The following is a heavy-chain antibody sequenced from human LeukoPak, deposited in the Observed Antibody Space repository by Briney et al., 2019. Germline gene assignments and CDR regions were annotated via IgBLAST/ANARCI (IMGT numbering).Heavy chain of an antibody. D-gene: IGHD6-6*01. V-gene: IGHV3-21*01. CDR2: ISSSSSYI. Sequence: PGGSLRLSCAASGFTFSSYWMHWVRQAPGKGLEWVSSISSSSSYIYYADSVKGRFTISRDSAKNSLYLQMNSLRAEDTAVYYCARVWLGSSSFMVAFDIWGQGTMVIVSS. J-gene: IGHJ3*02. CDR3: ARVWLGSSSFMVAFDI. CDR1: GFTFSSYW.